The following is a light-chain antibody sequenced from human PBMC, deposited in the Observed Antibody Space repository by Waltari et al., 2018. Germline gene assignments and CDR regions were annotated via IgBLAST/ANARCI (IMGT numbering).Light chain of an antibody. CDR3: QHYVRLPVT. V-gene: IGKV3-20*01. Sequence: EIVLTQSPGTLSVSPGERATLSCRASQSVGRTLAWYQQKPGQAPRLLIYGASSRATGIPDRFSGSGSGTYFSLTISRLEPEDFAVYYCQHYVRLPVTFGQGTKVEIK. J-gene: IGKJ1*01. CDR2: GAS. CDR1: QSVGRT.